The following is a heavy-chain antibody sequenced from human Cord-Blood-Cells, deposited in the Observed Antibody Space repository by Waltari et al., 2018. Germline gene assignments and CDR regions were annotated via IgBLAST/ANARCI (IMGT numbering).Heavy chain of an antibody. CDR1: GGSFSGYY. CDR3: VTQVPPSGSYKGNWFDP. J-gene: IGHJ5*02. Sequence: QVQLQQWGAGLLKPSETLSLTCAVYGGSFSGYYWSWIRQPPGKGLEWIGEINHSGSTNYNPSLKSRVTISVDTSKNQFSLKLSSVTAADTAVYYCVTQVPPSGSYKGNWFDPWGQGTLVTVSS. D-gene: IGHD1-26*01. V-gene: IGHV4-34*01. CDR2: INHSGST.